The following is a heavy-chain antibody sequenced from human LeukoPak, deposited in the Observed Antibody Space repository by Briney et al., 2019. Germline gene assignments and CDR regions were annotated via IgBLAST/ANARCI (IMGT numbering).Heavy chain of an antibody. J-gene: IGHJ5*02. CDR3: ASTGYGSGSYYLNWFDP. CDR2: IYYSGST. D-gene: IGHD3-10*01. CDR1: GGSISSSSYY. V-gene: IGHV4-39*01. Sequence: SETLSLTCTVSGGSISSSSYYWGWIRQPPGKGLEWIGRIYYSGSTYYNPSLKSRVTISVDTSKNQFSLKLSSVTAADTAVYYCASTGYGSGSYYLNWFDPWGQGTLVTVSS.